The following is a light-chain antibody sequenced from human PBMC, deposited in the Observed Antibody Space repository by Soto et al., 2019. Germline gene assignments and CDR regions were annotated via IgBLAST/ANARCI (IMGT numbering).Light chain of an antibody. CDR1: QSVSNNY. CDR2: GAS. J-gene: IGKJ1*01. Sequence: VLTQSPGTLSLSPGERATLSCRASQSVSNNYLAWYQQKPGQAPRLLIYGASNRATGIPDRFSGSGSGTDFTLTISRLQPEDFAVYYCQQYCSTGTFGQGTKVEIK. CDR3: QQYCSTGT. V-gene: IGKV3-20*01.